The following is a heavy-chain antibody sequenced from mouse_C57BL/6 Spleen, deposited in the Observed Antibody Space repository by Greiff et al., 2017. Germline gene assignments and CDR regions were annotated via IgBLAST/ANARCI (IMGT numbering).Heavy chain of an antibody. D-gene: IGHD1-1*01. Sequence: VQLKESGPELVKPGASVKISCKASGYSFTDYNMTWVKQSTGKSLEWIGVINPNYGTTSYKQTFKGKATLTVDQSSSTAYMQLNSLTSEDSAVYYCARRGITTVVDWYFDVWGTGTTVTVSS. CDR2: INPNYGTT. CDR1: GYSFTDYN. J-gene: IGHJ1*03. CDR3: ARRGITTVVDWYFDV. V-gene: IGHV1-39*01.